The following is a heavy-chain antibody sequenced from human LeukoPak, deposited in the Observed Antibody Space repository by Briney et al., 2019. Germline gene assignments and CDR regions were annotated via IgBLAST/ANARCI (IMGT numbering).Heavy chain of an antibody. V-gene: IGHV3-23*01. J-gene: IGHJ3*02. CDR3: AKEDWNYGRGPDAFDI. D-gene: IGHD1-7*01. Sequence: GGSLRLSCAASGFTFSSYAVSWVRQDPGKGLERVSAISGSGGSTYYADSVKGRFTISRDNSKNTLYLQMNSLRAEDTAVYYCAKEDWNYGRGPDAFDIWGQGTMVTVSS. CDR2: ISGSGGST. CDR1: GFTFSSYA.